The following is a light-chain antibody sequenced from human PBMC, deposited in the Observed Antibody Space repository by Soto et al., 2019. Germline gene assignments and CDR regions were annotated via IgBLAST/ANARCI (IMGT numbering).Light chain of an antibody. J-gene: IGKJ4*01. Sequence: EIVLTQSPGTLSFSPGHRATLSCRASQRVSSGYLAWYQQIPGQAPRLLIFGASNRATGIPDRFIGSGSGTDFTLTITKLEPEDFAVYYCQQYGSSPGTFGGGTKVDNK. CDR2: GAS. CDR3: QQYGSSPGT. CDR1: QRVSSGY. V-gene: IGKV3-20*01.